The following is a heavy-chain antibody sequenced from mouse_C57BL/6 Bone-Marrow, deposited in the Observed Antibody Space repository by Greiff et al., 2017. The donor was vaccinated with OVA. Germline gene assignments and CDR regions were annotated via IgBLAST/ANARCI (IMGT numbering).Heavy chain of an antibody. V-gene: IGHV1-55*01. J-gene: IGHJ2*01. D-gene: IGHD5-5*01. CDR1: GYTFTSYW. Sequence: VQLQQPGAELVKPGASVKMSCKASGYTFTSYWITWVKQRPGQGLEWIGDIYPGSGSTNYNEKFKSKATLTVDTSSSTAYMQLSSLTSEDSAVCYCARGDYRWVGQDYWGRGTTLTVTS. CDR3: ARGDYRWVGQDY. CDR2: IYPGSGST.